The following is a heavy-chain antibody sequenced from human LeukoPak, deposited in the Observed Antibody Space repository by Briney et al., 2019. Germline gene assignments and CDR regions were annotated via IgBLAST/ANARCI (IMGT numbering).Heavy chain of an antibody. V-gene: IGHV1-18*01. Sequence: ASVKVSCKASGYTFTSYGISGVRQAPGQGLEWMGWISAYNGNTNYAQKLQGRVTMTTDTSTSTAYVELRSLRSDDTAVYYCARDRGLGAFDIWGQGTMVTVSS. J-gene: IGHJ3*02. CDR1: GYTFTSYG. CDR3: ARDRGLGAFDI. CDR2: ISAYNGNT. D-gene: IGHD3-10*01.